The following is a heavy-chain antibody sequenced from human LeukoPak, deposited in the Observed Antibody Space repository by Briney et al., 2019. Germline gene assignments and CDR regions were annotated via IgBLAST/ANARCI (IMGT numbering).Heavy chain of an antibody. D-gene: IGHD6-6*01. CDR3: AKDYFSSSYFDY. J-gene: IGHJ4*02. V-gene: IGHV3-30*02. CDR1: GFTFSTYG. Sequence: GGSLRLSCAASGFTFSTYGMHWVRLAPGKGLEWVTFIHYDGSNKYYADSVKGRFTISRDNSKSTLYLQMNSLRAEDTAVYYCAKDYFSSSYFDYWGQGTLVTVSS. CDR2: IHYDGSNK.